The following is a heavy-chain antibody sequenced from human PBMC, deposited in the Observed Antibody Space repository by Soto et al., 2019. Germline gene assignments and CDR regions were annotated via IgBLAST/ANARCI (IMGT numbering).Heavy chain of an antibody. Sequence: QVQLVQSGAEVKKSGASMKVSCKASGYVFSSYTIHWVRQAPGQRLEWMGWINAGNGNTKYAQMFQDRVAITRDTAANTIYMELTSLRSEDSGVYYCAREFRNYASTVAYWGQGTLVSVSS. CDR1: GYVFSSYT. J-gene: IGHJ4*02. V-gene: IGHV1-3*01. CDR3: AREFRNYASTVAY. D-gene: IGHD3-16*01. CDR2: INAGNGNT.